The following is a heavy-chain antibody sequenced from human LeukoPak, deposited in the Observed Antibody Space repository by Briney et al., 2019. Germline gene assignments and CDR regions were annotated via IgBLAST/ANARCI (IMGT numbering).Heavy chain of an antibody. CDR2: IYYSGTT. Sequence: SETLSLTCTVSGGSISSYYWSWIRQPPGKGLEWIGYIYYSGTTNYNPSLKSRVTISVDTSKNQFSLKLSSVTAADTAVYYCASIAEITSTTLDVWGQGTTVTVSS. CDR3: ASIAEITSTTLDV. J-gene: IGHJ6*02. V-gene: IGHV4-59*12. CDR1: GGSISSYY. D-gene: IGHD2-2*01.